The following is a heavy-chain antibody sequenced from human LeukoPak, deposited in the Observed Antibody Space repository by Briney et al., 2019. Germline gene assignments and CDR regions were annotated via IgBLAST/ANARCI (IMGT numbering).Heavy chain of an antibody. V-gene: IGHV4-39*01. J-gene: IGHJ4*02. CDR1: GGSISSSSYY. D-gene: IGHD3-16*02. Sequence: SETLFLTCTVSGGSISSSSYYWGWSRQPPGKGLEWIGSIYYSGSTYYNPSLKSRVTISVDTSKNQFSLKLSSVTAADTAVYYCARSGGRYDYVWGSYRYTSENYFDYWGQGTLVTVSS. CDR3: ARSGGRYDYVWGSYRYTSENYFDY. CDR2: IYYSGST.